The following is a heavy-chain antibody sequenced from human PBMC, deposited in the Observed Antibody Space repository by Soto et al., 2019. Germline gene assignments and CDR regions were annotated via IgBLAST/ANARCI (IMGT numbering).Heavy chain of an antibody. Sequence: SETLSLTCTVSGGSISSGGYYWSWIRQHPGKGLEWIGYIYYSGSTYYNPSLKSRVTISVDTSKNQFSLKLSSVTAADTAVYYCARGIFEDFWSGYHIWGQGTMVTVSS. CDR1: GGSISSGGYY. D-gene: IGHD3-3*01. CDR2: IYYSGST. CDR3: ARGIFEDFWSGYHI. J-gene: IGHJ3*02. V-gene: IGHV4-31*03.